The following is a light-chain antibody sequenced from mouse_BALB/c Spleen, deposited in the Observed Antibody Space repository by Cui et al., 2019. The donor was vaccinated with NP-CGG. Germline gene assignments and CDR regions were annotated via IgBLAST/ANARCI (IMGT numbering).Light chain of an antibody. CDR1: TGAATTSNY. CDR3: ALWHSNHWV. CDR2: GTN. J-gene: IGLJ1*01. V-gene: IGLV1*01. Sequence: QAVVTQESALTTSPGETVTLTCRSSTGAATTSNYANWVQEKPDHLFTGLIGGTNNRAPGVPARFSGSLIGDKAALTITGAQTEDEAIYFCALWHSNHWVFGVGTKLTVL.